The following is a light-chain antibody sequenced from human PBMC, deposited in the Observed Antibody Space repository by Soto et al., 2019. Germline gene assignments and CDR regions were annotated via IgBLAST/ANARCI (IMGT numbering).Light chain of an antibody. CDR1: QSITTY. Sequence: DIQMTQSPSSLSASVVDRVTVTCRASQSITTYLNWYQQKPGKAPKLLIYAASSLQSGVPSRFSGSGSGTDFTLTITSLQPEDFATYICQQSYGTPWTFGQGTKVEIK. V-gene: IGKV1-39*01. J-gene: IGKJ1*01. CDR2: AAS. CDR3: QQSYGTPWT.